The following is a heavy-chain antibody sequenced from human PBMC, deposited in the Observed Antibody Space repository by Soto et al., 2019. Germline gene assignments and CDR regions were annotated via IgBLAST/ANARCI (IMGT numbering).Heavy chain of an antibody. D-gene: IGHD2-15*01. J-gene: IGHJ5*02. CDR2: IYYSGST. Sequence: PSETLSLTCTVSGGSISSYYWSWIRQPPGKGLEWIGYIYYSGSTNYNPSLKSRVTISVDTSKNQFSLKLSSVTAADTAVYFCAKSPSVVLVPSTLGGNNWFDPWGQGTLVTVSS. CDR1: GGSISSYY. CDR3: AKSPSVVLVPSTLGGNNWFDP. V-gene: IGHV4-59*08.